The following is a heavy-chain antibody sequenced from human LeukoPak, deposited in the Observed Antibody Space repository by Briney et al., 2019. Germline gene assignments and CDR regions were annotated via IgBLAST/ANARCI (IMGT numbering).Heavy chain of an antibody. CDR1: GGTFSSYA. Sequence: GASVKVSCKASGGTFSSYAISWVRQAPGQGLEWMGGIIPIFGTANYAQKFQGRVTITADESRSTAYMELSSLRSEDTAVYYCARGIVATIEPTDAFDIWGQGTMVTVSS. CDR3: ARGIVATIEPTDAFDI. V-gene: IGHV1-69*13. J-gene: IGHJ3*02. D-gene: IGHD5-12*01. CDR2: IIPIFGTA.